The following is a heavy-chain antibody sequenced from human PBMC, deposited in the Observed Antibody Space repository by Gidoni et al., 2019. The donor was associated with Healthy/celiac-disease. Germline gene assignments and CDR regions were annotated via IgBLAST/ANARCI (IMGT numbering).Heavy chain of an antibody. CDR1: GFTFRTYS. V-gene: IGHV3-48*04. Sequence: EVQLVESGGGLVQPGGSLRLPCAASGFTFRTYSMNWVRQAPGKGLERVSYISSTSSTIDYADSVRGRFTISRDNAKNSLDLQMNSLRAEDTAVYYCTRDRRNWLDPWGQGTLVTVSS. CDR3: TRDRRNWLDP. CDR2: ISSTSSTI. J-gene: IGHJ5*02.